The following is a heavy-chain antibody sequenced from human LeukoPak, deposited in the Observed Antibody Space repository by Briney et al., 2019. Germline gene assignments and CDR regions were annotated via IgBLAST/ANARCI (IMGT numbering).Heavy chain of an antibody. CDR3: ARGGFGGDYNYYYYYYGMDV. J-gene: IGHJ6*02. CDR1: GGSFSGYY. Sequence: SETLSLTCAVYGGSFSGYYWSWIRQPPGKGLEWIGEINHSGSTNYNPSLKSRVTISVDTSKNQFSLKLSPVTAADTAVYYCARGGFGGDYNYYYYYYGMDVWGQGTTVTVSS. V-gene: IGHV4-34*01. D-gene: IGHD3-16*01. CDR2: INHSGST.